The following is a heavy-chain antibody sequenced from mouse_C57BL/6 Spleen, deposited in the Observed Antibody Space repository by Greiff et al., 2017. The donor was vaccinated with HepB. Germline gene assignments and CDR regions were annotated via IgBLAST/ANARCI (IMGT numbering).Heavy chain of an antibody. Sequence: VQLQQSGPELVKPGASVKISCKASGYAFSSSWMNWVKQRPGKGLEWIGRIYPGDGDTNYNGKFKGKATLTADKSSSTAYMQLSSLTSEDSAVYFCARSYGNPYYFDYWGQGTTLTVSS. D-gene: IGHD2-10*02. J-gene: IGHJ2*01. CDR1: GYAFSSSW. CDR3: ARSYGNPYYFDY. V-gene: IGHV1-82*01. CDR2: IYPGDGDT.